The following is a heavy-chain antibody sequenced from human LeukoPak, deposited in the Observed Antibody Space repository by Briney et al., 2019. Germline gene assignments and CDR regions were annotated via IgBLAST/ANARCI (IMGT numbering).Heavy chain of an antibody. V-gene: IGHV2-70*11. J-gene: IGHJ6*03. D-gene: IGHD3-22*01. CDR3: ARTTYYYDSSGYPLDYYYYMDV. Sequence: ESGPTLVNPTQTLTLTCTFSGFSLSTSGMCVSWIRQPPGKALEWLARIDWDDDKYYSTSLKTRLTISKDTSKNQVVLTMTNTDPVDTATYYCARTTYYYDSSGYPLDYYYYMDVWGKGTTVTVSS. CDR1: GFSLSTSGMC. CDR2: IDWDDDK.